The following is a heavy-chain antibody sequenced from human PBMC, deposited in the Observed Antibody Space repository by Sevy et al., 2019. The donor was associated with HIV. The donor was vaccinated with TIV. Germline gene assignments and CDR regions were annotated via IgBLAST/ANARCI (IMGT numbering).Heavy chain of an antibody. V-gene: IGHV1-18*01. CDR1: GYTFTSYG. J-gene: IGHJ6*02. CDR2: ISAYNGNT. Sequence: ASVKVSYKASGYTFTSYGISWVRQAPGQGLEWMGWISAYNGNTNYAQKLQGRVTMTTDTSTSTAYMELRSLRSDDTAVYYCARFPITMIVVVKDDYYGMDVWGQGTTVTSP. CDR3: ARFPITMIVVVKDDYYGMDV. D-gene: IGHD3-22*01.